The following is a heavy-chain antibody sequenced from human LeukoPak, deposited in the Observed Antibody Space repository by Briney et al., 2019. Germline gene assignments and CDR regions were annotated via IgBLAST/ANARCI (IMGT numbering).Heavy chain of an antibody. J-gene: IGHJ3*02. CDR2: ISSNGGST. D-gene: IGHD6-6*01. V-gene: IGHV3-64*01. CDR3: ARAEAARGVNDAFDI. Sequence: GGSLRLSCAASGFTFSSYAMHWVRQAPGKGLEYVSAISSNGGSTYYANSVKGRFTISRDNSKNTLYLQMGSLRAEDMAVYYCARAEAARGVNDAFDIWGQGTMVTVSS. CDR1: GFTFSSYA.